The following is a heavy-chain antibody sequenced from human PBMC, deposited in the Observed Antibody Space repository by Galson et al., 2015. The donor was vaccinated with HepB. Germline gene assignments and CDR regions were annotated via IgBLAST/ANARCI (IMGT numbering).Heavy chain of an antibody. Sequence: SLRLSCAASGFALSDYWMTWVRQAPGKGLEWVANIKQDGSEKYYVGSVDGRFTISRDNAKNSLFLQLNSLRTEDTAVYYCARVRTTIKYYMDNWGQGTLVIVSS. CDR2: IKQDGSEK. CDR1: GFALSDYW. J-gene: IGHJ4*02. V-gene: IGHV3-7*01. D-gene: IGHD2-21*02. CDR3: ARVRTTIKYYMDN.